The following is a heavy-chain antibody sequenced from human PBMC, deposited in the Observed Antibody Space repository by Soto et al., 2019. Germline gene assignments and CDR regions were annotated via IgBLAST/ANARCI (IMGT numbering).Heavy chain of an antibody. V-gene: IGHV3-30*18. CDR2: ISNDGSQE. CDR1: GFPFSSYA. D-gene: IGHD1-1*01. CDR3: AKDGPNFFFYNYGMDV. J-gene: IGHJ6*02. Sequence: QVQLVESGGGVVQPGRSLRLSCVASGFPFSSYAMFWVRQAPGKGLEWVAGISNDGSQEHYADSVKGRFTISRDNTKNTLFVQMNSLSPEDTAVYYCAKDGPNFFFYNYGMDVWGQATTVRVSS.